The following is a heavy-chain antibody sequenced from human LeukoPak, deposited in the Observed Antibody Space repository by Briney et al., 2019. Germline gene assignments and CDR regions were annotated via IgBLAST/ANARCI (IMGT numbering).Heavy chain of an antibody. Sequence: SETLSLTCTVSGGSISSYYWSWIRQPPGKGLEWFGYIYYSGSTNYNPSLKSRVTISVDTSKNQFSLKLSSVTAADTAVYYCARVSTQYCSGGSCYGFWFDPWGQGTLVTVSS. D-gene: IGHD2-15*01. CDR2: IYYSGST. V-gene: IGHV4-59*01. CDR1: GGSISSYY. J-gene: IGHJ5*02. CDR3: ARVSTQYCSGGSCYGFWFDP.